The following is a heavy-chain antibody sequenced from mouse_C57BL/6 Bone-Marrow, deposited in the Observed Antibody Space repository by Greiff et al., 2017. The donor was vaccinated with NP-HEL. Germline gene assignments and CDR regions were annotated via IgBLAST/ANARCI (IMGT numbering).Heavy chain of an antibody. CDR2: IYPRSGNT. J-gene: IGHJ2*01. D-gene: IGHD1-1*01. CDR3: ARERGPITTVVATDFDY. CDR1: GYTFTSYG. V-gene: IGHV1-81*01. Sequence: VQLQQSGAELARPGASVKLSCKASGYTFTSYGISWVKQRTGQGLEWIGEIYPRSGNTYYNEKFKGKATLTADKSSSTAYMELRSLTSEDSAVYFCARERGPITTVVATDFDYWGQGTTLTVSS.